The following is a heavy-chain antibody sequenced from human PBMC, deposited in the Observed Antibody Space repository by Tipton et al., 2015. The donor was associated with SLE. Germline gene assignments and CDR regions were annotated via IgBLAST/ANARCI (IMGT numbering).Heavy chain of an antibody. V-gene: IGHV4-4*02. D-gene: IGHD5-12*01. CDR3: ARLISAYDCNFDY. Sequence: SLRLSCATSGFTFSNAWMSWVRQAPGKGLEWVGEIDHSGSTNSNPSLKSRVTISVDTSTNRLSLQLSSVTAADTALYYCARLISAYDCNFDYWGQGTLVTVSS. CDR1: GFTFSNAW. CDR2: IDHSGST. J-gene: IGHJ4*02.